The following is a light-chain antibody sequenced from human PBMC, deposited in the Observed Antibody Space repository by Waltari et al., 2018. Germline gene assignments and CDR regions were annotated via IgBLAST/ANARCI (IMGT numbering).Light chain of an antibody. Sequence: QSVLTQPPSASGTPGQRVTISCSGSSSNIGSNSVSWYQQVPGTAPKLLVYRNNQRPSGVPARFSDSKSGTSASRAISGLRSEDEADYYCATWDDNLNSPVFGGGTKLTVL. CDR1: SSNIGSNS. CDR3: ATWDDNLNSPV. J-gene: IGLJ3*02. CDR2: RNN. V-gene: IGLV1-47*01.